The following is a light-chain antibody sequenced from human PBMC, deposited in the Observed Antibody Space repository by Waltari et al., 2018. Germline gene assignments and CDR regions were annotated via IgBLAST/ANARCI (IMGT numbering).Light chain of an antibody. CDR2: DTS. J-gene: IGKJ1*01. Sequence: EIVLTQSPGTLSLYPGERATLSCRASQSVSRYLAWYQQKPGQAPRLLIYDTSIRATGVPDRFSGSGSGTDFSLTISRLEPEDFAVYYCQKYGTLPATFGQGTKVQMK. V-gene: IGKV3-20*01. CDR1: QSVSRY. CDR3: QKYGTLPAT.